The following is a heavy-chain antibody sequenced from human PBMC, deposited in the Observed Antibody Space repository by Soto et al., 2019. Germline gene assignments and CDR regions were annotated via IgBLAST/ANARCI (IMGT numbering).Heavy chain of an antibody. CDR3: AKRPCSSTSCYWIDY. J-gene: IGHJ4*02. V-gene: IGHV3-23*01. CDR1: GFTFSSYA. Sequence: HPGGSLRLSCAASGFTFSSYAMSWVRQAPGKGLEWVSAISGSGGSTYYADSVKGRFTISRDNSKNTLYLQMNSLRAEDTAVYYCAKRPCSSTSCYWIDYWGQGSLVTVSS. D-gene: IGHD2-2*01. CDR2: ISGSGGST.